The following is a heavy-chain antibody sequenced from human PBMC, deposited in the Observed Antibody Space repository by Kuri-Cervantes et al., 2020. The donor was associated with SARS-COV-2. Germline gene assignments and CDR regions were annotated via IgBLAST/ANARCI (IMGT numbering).Heavy chain of an antibody. J-gene: IGHJ3*02. CDR1: GFTFSSYA. V-gene: IGHV3-23*01. D-gene: IGHD2-15*01. CDR3: AKLGGGILTPDI. Sequence: GGSLRLSCAASGFTFSSYAMSWVRQAPGKGLEWVSAISGSGGSTYYADSVKGRFTFSRDNSKNTLYLQMNSLRAEDTAVYYCAKLGGGILTPDIWGQGTMVTVSS. CDR2: ISGSGGST.